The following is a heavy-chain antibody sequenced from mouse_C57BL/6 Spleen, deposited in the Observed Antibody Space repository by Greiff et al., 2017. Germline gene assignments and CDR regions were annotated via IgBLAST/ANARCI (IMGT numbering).Heavy chain of an antibody. CDR2: RDGST. D-gene: IGHD3-1*01. J-gene: IGHJ2*01. CDR3: ARLGNY. Sequence: RDGSTKYNEKFKGKATLTADKSSSTAYMQLNSLTSEDSAVYFCARLGNYWGQGTTLTVSS. V-gene: IGHV1-78*01.